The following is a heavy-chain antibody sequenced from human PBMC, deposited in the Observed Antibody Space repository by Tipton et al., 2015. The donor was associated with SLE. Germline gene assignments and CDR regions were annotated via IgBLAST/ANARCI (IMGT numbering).Heavy chain of an antibody. V-gene: IGHV4-59*08. D-gene: IGHD3-3*01. CDR2: IYYSGST. Sequence: TLSLTCTVSGGSISSHYWSWIRQPPGKGLEWIGYIYYSGSTNYNPSLKSRVTISVDTSKNQFSLKLSSVTAADTAVYYCASHDFDWYFDLWGRGTLVTVSS. CDR1: GGSISSHY. J-gene: IGHJ2*01. CDR3: ASHDFDWYFDL.